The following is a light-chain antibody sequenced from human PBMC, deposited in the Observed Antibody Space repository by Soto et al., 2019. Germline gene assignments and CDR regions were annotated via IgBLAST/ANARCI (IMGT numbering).Light chain of an antibody. J-gene: IGLJ1*01. V-gene: IGLV1-40*01. CDR1: NSNIGAGYD. Sequence: QSVLKQPPSVSWAPGQKVTISFPGSNSNIGAGYDVHWYQQLPGTAPKLLIYGNSNRPSGVPDRFSGSKSGTSASLAITGLQAEDEADDYCQSYDSSLRGSNVFGTGTKVTVL. CDR2: GNS. CDR3: QSYDSSLRGSNV.